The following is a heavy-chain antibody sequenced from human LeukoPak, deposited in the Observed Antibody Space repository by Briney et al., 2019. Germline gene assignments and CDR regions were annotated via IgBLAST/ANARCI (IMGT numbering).Heavy chain of an antibody. D-gene: IGHD3-9*01. CDR3: ARAISYDILTGYSPRYYFDY. CDR2: IYYSGST. CDR1: GGSISSGDYY. J-gene: IGHJ4*02. Sequence: SQTLSLTCTVSGGSISSGDYYWSWIRQPPGKGLEWIGYIYYSGSTYYNPSLKSRVTRSVDTSKHQFSLKLSSVTAADTAVYYCARAISYDILTGYSPRYYFDYWGQGTLVTVSS. V-gene: IGHV4-30-4*01.